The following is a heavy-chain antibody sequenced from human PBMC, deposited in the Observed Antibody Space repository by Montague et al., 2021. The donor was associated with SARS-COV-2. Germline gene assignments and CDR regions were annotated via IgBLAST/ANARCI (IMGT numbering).Heavy chain of an antibody. CDR3: AIYSSGWYGWGFDY. Sequence: SLRPSCTASGFTFSSYEMNWVRQAPGKGLEWVSYISSSGSTIYYADSVKGRFTISRDNAKNSLYLQMNSLRAEDTAVYYCAIYSSGWYGWGFDYWGQGTLVTVSS. D-gene: IGHD6-19*01. CDR1: GFTFSSYE. V-gene: IGHV3-48*03. CDR2: ISSSGSTI. J-gene: IGHJ4*02.